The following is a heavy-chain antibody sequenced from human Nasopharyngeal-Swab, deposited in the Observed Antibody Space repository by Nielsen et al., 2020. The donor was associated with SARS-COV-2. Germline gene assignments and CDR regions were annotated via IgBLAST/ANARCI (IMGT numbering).Heavy chain of an antibody. Sequence: ETLSLTCTVSGGSISSYYWSWIRQPPGKGLEWIGYIYYSGSTNYNPSLKSRVTISVDTSKNQFSLKLSSVTAADTAVYYCARLAGRTAFDIWGQGTMVTVSS. V-gene: IGHV4-59*01. CDR3: ARLAGRTAFDI. CDR1: GGSISSYY. CDR2: IYYSGST. J-gene: IGHJ3*02. D-gene: IGHD6-13*01.